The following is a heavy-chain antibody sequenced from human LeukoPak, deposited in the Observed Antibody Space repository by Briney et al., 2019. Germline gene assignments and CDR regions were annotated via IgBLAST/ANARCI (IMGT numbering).Heavy chain of an antibody. CDR3: ARLGGAPGLFDI. CDR1: GGSISSGGYY. CDR2: IYYSGST. J-gene: IGHJ3*02. V-gene: IGHV4-61*08. Sequence: SETLSLTCTVSGGSISSGGYYWSWIRQPPGKGLEWIGYIYYSGSTNYNPSLKSRVTISVDTSKNQFSLKLSSVTAADTAVYYCARLGGAPGLFDIWGQGTMVTVSS. D-gene: IGHD3-16*01.